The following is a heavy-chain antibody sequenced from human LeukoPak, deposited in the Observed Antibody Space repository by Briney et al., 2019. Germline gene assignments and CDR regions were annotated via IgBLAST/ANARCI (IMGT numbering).Heavy chain of an antibody. J-gene: IGHJ3*02. CDR3: ARGPRTLLLWFGDDAFDI. V-gene: IGHV4-34*01. Sequence: SETLSLTCAVYAASFSGYYWSWIRQPPGKGLEWIGEINHSGSTNYNPSLKSRVTISVDTSKNQFSLKLSSVTAADTAVYYCARGPRTLLLWFGDDAFDIWGQGTMVTVSS. CDR1: AASFSGYY. CDR2: INHSGST. D-gene: IGHD3-10*01.